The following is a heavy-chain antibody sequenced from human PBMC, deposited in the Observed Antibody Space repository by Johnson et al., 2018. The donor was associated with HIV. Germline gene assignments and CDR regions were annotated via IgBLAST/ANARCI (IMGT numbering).Heavy chain of an antibody. V-gene: IGHV3-11*04. CDR2: ISSSGSTI. CDR3: ATRDPTYRPGAFDL. J-gene: IGHJ3*01. CDR1: GFTFSDYY. D-gene: IGHD1-14*01. Sequence: QVQLVESGGGVVQPGRSLRLSCAASGFTFSDYYMSWIRQAPGKGLEWVSYISSSGSTIYYAASVKGRFIISRDNAKKSLYLQMNSLRAEDTAVYYCATRDPTYRPGAFDLWGQGKIVTVSS.